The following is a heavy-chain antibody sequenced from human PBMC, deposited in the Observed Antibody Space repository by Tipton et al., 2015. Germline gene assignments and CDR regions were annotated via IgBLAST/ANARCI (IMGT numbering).Heavy chain of an antibody. CDR1: GGSVTIGAFY. D-gene: IGHD5-12*01. CDR2: ISFRGIT. J-gene: IGHJ5*02. Sequence: GLVKPSETLSLTCTVSGGSVTIGAFYWSWIRRAPGKGLEWIGHISFRGITTYNPSLKSRVTISADTSKNQFSLRLSAVTAADTAVYYCARGGYSGFDWSNWFDPWGQGTLVSVSS. V-gene: IGHV4-61*08. CDR3: ARGGYSGFDWSNWFDP.